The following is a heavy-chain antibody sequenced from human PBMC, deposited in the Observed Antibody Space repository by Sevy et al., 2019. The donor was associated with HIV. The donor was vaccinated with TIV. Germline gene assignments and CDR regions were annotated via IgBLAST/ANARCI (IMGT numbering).Heavy chain of an antibody. V-gene: IGHV1-2*06. Sequence: ASVKVSCKASGYTFTGYYMHWVRQAPGQGLEWMGRINPNSGGTNYAQKFQGRVTMTRDTSISTAYMELSRLRSDDTAVYYCARSALAVAAEEHWFDPWGQGTMVTVSS. CDR3: ARSALAVAAEEHWFDP. J-gene: IGHJ5*02. CDR1: GYTFTGYY. D-gene: IGHD6-19*01. CDR2: INPNSGGT.